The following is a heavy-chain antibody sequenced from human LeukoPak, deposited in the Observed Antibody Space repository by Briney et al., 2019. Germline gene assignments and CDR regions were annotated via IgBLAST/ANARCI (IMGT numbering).Heavy chain of an antibody. CDR1: GGSFSGYF. Sequence: SETLSLTCAVYGGSFSGYFWSWIRQPPGKGLEWIGEINHSGSTNYNPSLKSRVTISVDTSKNQFSLKLISVTAADTAVFSCARGGGYNWFDPWGQGTLVTVSS. CDR3: ARGGGYNWFDP. J-gene: IGHJ5*02. V-gene: IGHV4-34*01. CDR2: INHSGST.